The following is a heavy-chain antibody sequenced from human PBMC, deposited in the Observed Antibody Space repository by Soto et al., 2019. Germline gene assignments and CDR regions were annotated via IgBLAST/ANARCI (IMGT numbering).Heavy chain of an antibody. CDR2: IYYSGST. V-gene: IGHV4-30-4*01. D-gene: IGHD3-22*01. J-gene: IGHJ5*02. CDR3: ASDPGPLRYYYDSSGPDP. Sequence: SETLSLTCTVSGGSISSGDYYWSWIRQPPGKGLEWIGYIYYSGSTYYNTSLKSRVTISVDTSKNQFSLKLSSVTAADTAVYYCASDPGPLRYYYDSSGPDPWGQGTLVTVSS. CDR1: GGSISSGDYY.